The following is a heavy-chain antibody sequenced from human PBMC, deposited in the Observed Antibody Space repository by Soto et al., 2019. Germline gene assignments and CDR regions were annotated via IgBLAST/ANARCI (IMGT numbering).Heavy chain of an antibody. Sequence: QVQLVQSGAEVKKPGSSVKVSCKASGGTFSTYTLYWVRQAPGQGLEWMGGISPGIDIRDYARKFQGRDTITADESTRTVYMQLSTLISEATALYYCAGGMCFGGSCYLDVWGQGTLVTVSS. J-gene: IGHJ4*02. CDR1: GGTFSTYT. D-gene: IGHD2-15*01. CDR2: ISPGIDIR. V-gene: IGHV1-69*12. CDR3: AGGMCFGGSCYLDV.